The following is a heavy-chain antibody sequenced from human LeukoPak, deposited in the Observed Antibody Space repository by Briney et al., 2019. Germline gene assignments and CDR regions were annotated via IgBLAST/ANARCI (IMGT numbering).Heavy chain of an antibody. CDR2: ISGSGGST. Sequence: GGSLRLSCAASGFTFSSYGMSWVRQAPGKGLEWVSAISGSGGSTYYADSVKGRFTISRDNSKNTLYLQMNSLRAEDTAVYYCAKVFDGDYFWPESPPGYWGQGTLVTVSS. CDR1: GFTFSSYG. V-gene: IGHV3-23*01. D-gene: IGHD4-17*01. J-gene: IGHJ4*02. CDR3: AKVFDGDYFWPESPPGY.